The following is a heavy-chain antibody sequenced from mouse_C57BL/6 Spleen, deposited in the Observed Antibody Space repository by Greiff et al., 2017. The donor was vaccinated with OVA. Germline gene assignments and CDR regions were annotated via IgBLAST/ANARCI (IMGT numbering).Heavy chain of an antibody. D-gene: IGHD2-1*01. Sequence: EVKLLESGPGLVKPSQSLSLTCSVTGYSITSGYYWNWIRQFPGNKLEWMGYISYDGSNNYNPSLKNRISITRDTSKNQFCLKLNSVTTEDTATYYCARDHGNYFDYWGQGTTLTVSS. CDR3: ARDHGNYFDY. CDR2: ISYDGSN. CDR1: GYSITSGYY. J-gene: IGHJ2*01. V-gene: IGHV3-6*01.